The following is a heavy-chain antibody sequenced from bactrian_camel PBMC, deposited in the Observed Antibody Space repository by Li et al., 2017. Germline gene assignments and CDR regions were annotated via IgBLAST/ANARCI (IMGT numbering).Heavy chain of an antibody. CDR3: VRAWPDGSWWNFGPRY. J-gene: IGHJ4*01. CDR2: IYSAGGSA. CDR1: EYEYSATC. Sequence: EVQLVESGGGSVQAEESLTISCVYEYEYSATCMGWFRQAPGKSREGVASIYSAGGSAYYIDSVKGRFTISQDTAKKTLYLQMNSLKPEDTAVYYCVRAWPDGSWWNFGPRYWGQGTQVTVS. D-gene: IGHD6*01. V-gene: IGHV3S31*01.